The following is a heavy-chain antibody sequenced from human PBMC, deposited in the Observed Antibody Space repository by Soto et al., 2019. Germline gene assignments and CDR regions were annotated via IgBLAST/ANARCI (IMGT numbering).Heavy chain of an antibody. D-gene: IGHD3-22*01. V-gene: IGHV3-30-3*01. CDR2: ISYDGSTK. CDR3: ERDFCPLGDSIDY. Sequence: QVQLVESGGGVVQPGRSLRLSCAASGFTFSSYAMHWVRQAPGKGLEWVAGISYDGSTKYYADAVKGRFTISRDNSKNTLYLQMNRLRAEDTAVYFCERDFCPLGDSIDYWGQGTLVTVAS. CDR1: GFTFSSYA. J-gene: IGHJ4*02.